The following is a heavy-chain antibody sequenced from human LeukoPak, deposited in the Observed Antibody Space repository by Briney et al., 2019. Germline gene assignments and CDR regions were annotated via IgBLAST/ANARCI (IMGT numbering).Heavy chain of an antibody. CDR2: FFYTGTT. Sequence: KSSETLSLTCTVSGASISSHSWSWIQQPPGQGLEWIGHFFYTGTTNYNPSPKSRVTMSLDTSKNQFSLKLSSVTAADTAVYYCARAEVTTIGGGRYFHHWGQGILVTVSS. CDR3: ARAEVTTIGGGRYFHH. CDR1: GASISSHS. J-gene: IGHJ4*02. D-gene: IGHD2-21*02. V-gene: IGHV4-59*11.